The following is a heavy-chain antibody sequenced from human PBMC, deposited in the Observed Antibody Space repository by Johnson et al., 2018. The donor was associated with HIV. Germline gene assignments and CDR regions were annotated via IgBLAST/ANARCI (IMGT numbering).Heavy chain of an antibody. CDR1: GFTVSSNY. J-gene: IGHJ3*02. V-gene: IGHV3-53*01. CDR2: IYGADRT. D-gene: IGHD6-6*01. Sequence: VQVLESGGGVVQPGGSLRLSCAASGFTVSSNYMTWVRQAPGKGLEWVSVIYGADRTFYADSVKGRITISGDTSKNTLQLQMNSLRAEDTAVYYCARWVIAARSFGAFDIWGQGTMVTVSS. CDR3: ARWVIAARSFGAFDI.